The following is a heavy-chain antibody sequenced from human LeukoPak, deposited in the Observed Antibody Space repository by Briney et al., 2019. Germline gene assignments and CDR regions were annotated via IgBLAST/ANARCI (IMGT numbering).Heavy chain of an antibody. Sequence: SETLSLTCTVSGYSISSGYYWGWIRQPPGKGLEWIGSIYHSGSTYYNPSLKSRVTMSVDTSKNQFSLKLSSVTAADTAVYYCARDSGYGIVDYWGQGTLVTVSS. J-gene: IGHJ4*02. D-gene: IGHD1-26*01. CDR3: ARDSGYGIVDY. V-gene: IGHV4-38-2*02. CDR2: IYHSGST. CDR1: GYSISSGYY.